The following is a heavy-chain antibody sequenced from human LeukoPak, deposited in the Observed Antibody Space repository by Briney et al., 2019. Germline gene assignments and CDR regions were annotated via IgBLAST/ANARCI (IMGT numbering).Heavy chain of an antibody. J-gene: IGHJ6*03. V-gene: IGHV4-61*02. D-gene: IGHD3-10*01. CDR3: ARGDGAYYYYYMDV. Sequence: SETLSLTCTVSGGSISSSSYYWSWIRQPAGKGLEWIGRIYTSGSTNYNPSLKSRVTISVDTSKNQFSLKLSSVTAADTAVYYCARGDGAYYYYYMDVWGKGTTVTVSS. CDR1: GGSISSSSYY. CDR2: IYTSGST.